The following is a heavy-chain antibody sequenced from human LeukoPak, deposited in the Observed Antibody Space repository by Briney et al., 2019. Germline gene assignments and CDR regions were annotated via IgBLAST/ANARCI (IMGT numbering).Heavy chain of an antibody. CDR2: ISAYNGNT. CDR1: GGTFSSYG. CDR3: ARDGYSGYDYAFNFDY. D-gene: IGHD5-12*01. J-gene: IGHJ4*02. Sequence: ASVKVSCKASGGTFSSYGISWVRQAPGQGLEWMGWISAYNGNTNYAQKLQGRVTMTTDTSTSTAYMELRSLRSDDTAVYYCARDGYSGYDYAFNFDYWGQGTLVTVSS. V-gene: IGHV1-18*01.